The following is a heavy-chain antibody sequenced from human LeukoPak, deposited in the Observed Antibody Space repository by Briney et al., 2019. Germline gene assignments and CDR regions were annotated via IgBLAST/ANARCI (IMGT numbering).Heavy chain of an antibody. J-gene: IGHJ4*02. Sequence: GGSLRLSCAASGFTFSNHAMSWVRQAPGRGLEWVSAISGSSGLTYYADSVKGRFTISRDNTKNTLFLQMNSLRAEDTAVYYCARRGESTTYGDYRFDYWGQGTLVTVSS. D-gene: IGHD4-17*01. V-gene: IGHV3-23*01. CDR3: ARRGESTTYGDYRFDY. CDR2: ISGSSGLT. CDR1: GFTFSNHA.